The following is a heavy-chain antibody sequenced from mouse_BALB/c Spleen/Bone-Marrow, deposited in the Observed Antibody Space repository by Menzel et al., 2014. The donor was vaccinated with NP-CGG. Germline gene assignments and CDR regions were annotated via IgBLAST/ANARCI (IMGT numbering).Heavy chain of an antibody. CDR2: INPSSGYT. CDR1: GYTFTSYT. Sequence: VQRVESGAELARPGASVKMSCKASGYTFTSYTMHWVKQRPGQGLEWIGYINPSSGYTNYNQKFKDTATLTADKSPSTAYLQLSSLTSEDSAVYYCARWELGGFDYWGQGTTLTVSS. V-gene: IGHV1-4*01. CDR3: ARWELGGFDY. J-gene: IGHJ2*01. D-gene: IGHD4-1*01.